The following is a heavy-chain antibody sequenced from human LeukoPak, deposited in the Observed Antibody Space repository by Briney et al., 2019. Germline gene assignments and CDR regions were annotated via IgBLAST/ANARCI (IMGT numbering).Heavy chain of an antibody. CDR3: AKGVVVVPAKYYFDY. J-gene: IGHJ4*02. V-gene: IGHV3-30*04. CDR1: GFTFSSYA. D-gene: IGHD2-15*01. Sequence: PGGSLRLSCVASGFTFSSYAIHWVRQAPGKGLEWVAAISHDGSNKFYADSVKGRFTISRDNSKNTLYLQMNSLRAEDTAVYYCAKGVVVVPAKYYFDYWGQGTLVTVSS. CDR2: ISHDGSNK.